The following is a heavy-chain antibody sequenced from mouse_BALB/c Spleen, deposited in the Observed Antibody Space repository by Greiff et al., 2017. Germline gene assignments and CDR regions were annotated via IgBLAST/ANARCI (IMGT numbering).Heavy chain of an antibody. CDR3: ARGGSLFAY. D-gene: IGHD1-1*01. J-gene: IGHJ3*01. CDR1: GFNIKDYY. CDR2: IDPENGNT. Sequence: VQLQQSGAELVRPGALVKLSCKATGFNIKDYYMHWVKQRPEQGLEWIGWIDPENGNTIYDPKFQGKASITADTSSNTAYLQISSLTSEDTAVYYCARGGSLFAYWGQGTLVTVSA. V-gene: IGHV14-1*02.